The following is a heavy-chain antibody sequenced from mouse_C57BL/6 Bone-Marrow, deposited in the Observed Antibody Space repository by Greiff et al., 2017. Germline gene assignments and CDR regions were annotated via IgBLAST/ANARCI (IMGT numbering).Heavy chain of an antibody. V-gene: IGHV1-55*01. CDR3: ARLDHYYGNYPYAMDY. D-gene: IGHD2-1*01. Sequence: QVKLQQPGAELVKPGASVKMSCKASGYPFTSYWITWVKQRPGQGLEWIGDIYPGSGSTNYNEKFKSKATLTVETSSSTAYMKLSSLTSEDSAVYYCARLDHYYGNYPYAMDYWGQGTSVTVSS. CDR1: GYPFTSYW. CDR2: IYPGSGST. J-gene: IGHJ4*01.